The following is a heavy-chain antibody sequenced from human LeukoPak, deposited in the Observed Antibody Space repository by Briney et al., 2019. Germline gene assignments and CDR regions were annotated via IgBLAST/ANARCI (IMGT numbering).Heavy chain of an antibody. CDR3: ANPVSGAFDI. V-gene: IGHV3-30-3*01. J-gene: IGHJ3*02. Sequence: PGRSLRLSCAASGFTFSSYAMHWVRQAPGKGLEWVAVISYDGSNKYYADSVKGRFTISRDNSKNTLYLQMNSLGAEDTAVYYCANPVSGAFDIWGQGTMVTVSS. D-gene: IGHD4-4*01. CDR1: GFTFSSYA. CDR2: ISYDGSNK.